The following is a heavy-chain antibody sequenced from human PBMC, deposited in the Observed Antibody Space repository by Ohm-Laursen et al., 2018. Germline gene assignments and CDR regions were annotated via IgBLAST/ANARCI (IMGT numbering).Heavy chain of an antibody. V-gene: IGHV3-48*01. CDR1: GFTFNTYG. J-gene: IGHJ4*02. CDR2: ISSSSSTI. CDR3: ARDTDDIVVVPTHFDY. D-gene: IGHD2-2*01. Sequence: SLRLSCAASGFTFNTYGMHWVRQAPGKGLEWVSYISSSSSTIYYADSVKGRFTISRDNAKNSLYLQMNSLRAEDTAVYYCARDTDDIVVVPTHFDYWGQGTLVTVSS.